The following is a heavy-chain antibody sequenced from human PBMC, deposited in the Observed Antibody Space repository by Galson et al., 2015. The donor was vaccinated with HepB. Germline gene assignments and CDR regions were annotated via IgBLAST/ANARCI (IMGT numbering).Heavy chain of an antibody. J-gene: IGHJ6*01. CDR2: ITQSGST. Sequence: ETLSLTCAVFGGSFSTYHWTWIRQSPGKGLEWIGVITQSGSTHSHASLKSRVTISLDTSKNQFSLKVRSVTAADTAVYYCARGKGRQVLLDYHYYGMDVWSQGTTVSVSS. CDR1: GGSFSTYH. CDR3: ARGKGRQVLLDYHYYGMDV. D-gene: IGHD3-3*01. V-gene: IGHV4-34*01.